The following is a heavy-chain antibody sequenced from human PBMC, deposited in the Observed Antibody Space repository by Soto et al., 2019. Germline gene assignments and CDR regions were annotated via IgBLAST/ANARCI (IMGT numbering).Heavy chain of an antibody. V-gene: IGHV3-30*14. CDR1: GFTFRSYV. Sequence: QVQLVESGGGVVQPGTSLRVSCVASGFTFRSYVIHWVRQAPGKGLEWVALTSYDGTNKYYGDSVRGRFTISRDNSRNTVDLQMDSRRVEDTAVYYCARWGTTGGLDVWGQGTLVSVSS. D-gene: IGHD3-16*01. CDR2: TSYDGTNK. CDR3: ARWGTTGGLDV. J-gene: IGHJ1*01.